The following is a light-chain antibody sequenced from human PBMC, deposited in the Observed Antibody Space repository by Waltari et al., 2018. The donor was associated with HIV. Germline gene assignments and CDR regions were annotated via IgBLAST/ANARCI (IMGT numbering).Light chain of an antibody. V-gene: IGLV1-47*01. J-gene: IGLJ3*02. CDR1: DSNVWSHP. CDR3: ASWDVARTGRWV. CDR2: RWS. Sequence: QSVLTQPPSASGTPGQRVVISCSGGDSNVWSHPVYWYQQVPGTAPKLLIYRWSQRPSGVPDRFSGSQSGTSASLIISGLRSQDEAVYYCASWDVARTGRWVFGGGTKVTVL.